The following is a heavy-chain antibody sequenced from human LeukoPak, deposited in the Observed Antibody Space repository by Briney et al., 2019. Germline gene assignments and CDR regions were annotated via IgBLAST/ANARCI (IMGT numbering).Heavy chain of an antibody. D-gene: IGHD5-24*01. CDR1: GFTFSSYW. CDR3: ARAAHPGGGYNSFDF. CDR2: IHTDGSDA. V-gene: IGHV3-74*01. J-gene: IGHJ4*02. Sequence: GGSLRLSCAASGFTFSSYWMHWVRQAPGKGLVWVSHIHTDGSDAYYADSVKGRFTISRDNAKNTLYLQMNSLRAEDTAVYYCARAAHPGGGYNSFDFWGQGTLVTVSS.